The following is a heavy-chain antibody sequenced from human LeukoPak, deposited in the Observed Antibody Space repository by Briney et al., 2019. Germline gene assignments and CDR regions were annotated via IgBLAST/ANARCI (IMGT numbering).Heavy chain of an antibody. D-gene: IGHD4-17*01. V-gene: IGHV1-69*05. CDR1: GGTFSSYA. J-gene: IGHJ4*02. Sequence: SVKVSRKASGGTFSSYAISWVRQAPGQGLEWMGRVIPIFGTANYAQKFQGRVTITTDESTSTAYMELSSLRSEDTAVYYCARGPYGDYEPFGFDYWGQGTLVTVSS. CDR3: ARGPYGDYEPFGFDY. CDR2: VIPIFGTA.